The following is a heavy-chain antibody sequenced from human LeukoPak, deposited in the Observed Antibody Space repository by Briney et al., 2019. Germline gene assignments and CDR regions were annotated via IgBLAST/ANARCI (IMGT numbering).Heavy chain of an antibody. D-gene: IGHD2-2*01. V-gene: IGHV3-9*01. CDR3: AKDLGYWSSTSCGDSAFDI. J-gene: IGHJ3*02. Sequence: TGRSLRLSCAASGFTFDDYAMHWVRQAPGKGLEWVSGISWNSGSIGYADSVKGRFTISRDNAKNSLYLQMNSLRAEDTALYYCAKDLGYWSSTSCGDSAFDIWGQGTMVTVSS. CDR2: ISWNSGSI. CDR1: GFTFDDYA.